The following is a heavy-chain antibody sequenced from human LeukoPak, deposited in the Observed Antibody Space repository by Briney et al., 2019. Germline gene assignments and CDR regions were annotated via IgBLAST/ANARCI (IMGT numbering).Heavy chain of an antibody. CDR2: ITDSGGST. CDR3: TRSGPPDPY. Sequence: GGSLRLSCAASGFTFSSYAMSWVRQAPGEGLEWVSAITDSGGSTYYSDSVKGRFTISRDNSKNTLYLQMNSLRAEDTAIYYCTRSGPPDPYWGQGTMVTVSS. J-gene: IGHJ3*01. CDR1: GFTFSSYA. V-gene: IGHV3-23*01. D-gene: IGHD1-14*01.